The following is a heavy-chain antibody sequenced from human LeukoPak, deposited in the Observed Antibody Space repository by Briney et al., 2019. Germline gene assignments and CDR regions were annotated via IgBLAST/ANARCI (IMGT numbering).Heavy chain of an antibody. CDR3: ARDDYGDHYFDY. CDR1: GGSISSGDYY. J-gene: IGHJ4*02. D-gene: IGHD4-17*01. V-gene: IGHV4-30-4*01. CDR2: IYYSGST. Sequence: SETLSLTCTVSGGSISSGDYYWSWIRQPPGKGLEWIGYIYYSGSTYYNPSLKSRVTISVDTSKNQFSLKLSSVTAADTAVYYCARDDYGDHYFDYWGQGTLVTVSS.